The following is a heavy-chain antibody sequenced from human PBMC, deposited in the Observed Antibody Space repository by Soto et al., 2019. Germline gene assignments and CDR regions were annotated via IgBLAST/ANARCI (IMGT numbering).Heavy chain of an antibody. V-gene: IGHV3-23*01. CDR3: AKFKGPSYSYHHMDV. J-gene: IGHJ6*03. Sequence: EVQLLESGGGLVQPGGSLRLSCAASGFTFGTYAMKWLRQAPGRGLECVSFISGSGRTTYYADSVKGRFTVSRDNSKNTMYLQMNSLRAEDTALFYGAKFKGPSYSYHHMDVWGKGTTVTVSS. CDR1: GFTFGTYA. CDR2: ISGSGRTT.